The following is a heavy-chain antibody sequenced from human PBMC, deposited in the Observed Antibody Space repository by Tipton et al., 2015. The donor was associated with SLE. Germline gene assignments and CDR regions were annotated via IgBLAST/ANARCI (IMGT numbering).Heavy chain of an antibody. CDR2: IRYDGSNK. V-gene: IGHV3-30*02. CDR3: ARHSTMVQGVVAMGPDAFDI. CDR1: GFTFSSYG. J-gene: IGHJ3*02. D-gene: IGHD3-10*01. Sequence: SGFTFSSYGMHWVRQAPGKGLEWVAFIRYDGSNKYYADSVKGRFTISRDNSKNTLYLQMNSLRAEDTAVYYCARHSTMVQGVVAMGPDAFDIWGQGTMVTVSS.